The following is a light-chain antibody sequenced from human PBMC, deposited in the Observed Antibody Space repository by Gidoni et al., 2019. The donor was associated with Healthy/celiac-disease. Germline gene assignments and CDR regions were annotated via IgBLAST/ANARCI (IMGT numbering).Light chain of an antibody. Sequence: DIQMTQSPSSLSASVGDRVTITFQASQDISNYLNWYQQKPGKAPKLLIYDASNLETGVPSRFSGSGSGTDFTFTISSLQPEDTATYYCQQYDNLPFTFGPGTKVDIK. J-gene: IGKJ3*01. CDR1: QDISNY. CDR2: DAS. CDR3: QQYDNLPFT. V-gene: IGKV1-33*01.